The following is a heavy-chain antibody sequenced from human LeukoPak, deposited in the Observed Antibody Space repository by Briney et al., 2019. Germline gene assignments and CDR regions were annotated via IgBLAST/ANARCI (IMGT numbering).Heavy chain of an antibody. J-gene: IGHJ4*02. CDR1: GGSFSGYY. CDR3: AGHHPRNTVDF. D-gene: IGHD2/OR15-2a*01. CDR2: ISDIGSI. Sequence: SETLSLTCAVYGGSFSGYYWSWIRQPPGKGLGWIAYISDIGSINYNPSLKSRVTISLDTSKNQFSLKLSSVTAADTAVYYCAGHHPRNTVDFWGQGTLVTVSS. V-gene: IGHV4-59*08.